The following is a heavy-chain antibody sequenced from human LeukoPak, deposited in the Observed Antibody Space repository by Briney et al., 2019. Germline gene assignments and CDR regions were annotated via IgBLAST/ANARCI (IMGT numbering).Heavy chain of an antibody. Sequence: PSETLSLTCTVPGGSISSHYWSWIRQPPGKGLEWIGYIYYSGSTNYNPSLKSRVTISVDTSKNQFSLKLSSVTAADTAVYYCARGLSGYDSWFDPWGQGTLVTVSS. J-gene: IGHJ5*02. CDR3: ARGLSGYDSWFDP. V-gene: IGHV4-59*11. D-gene: IGHD5-12*01. CDR1: GGSISSHY. CDR2: IYYSGST.